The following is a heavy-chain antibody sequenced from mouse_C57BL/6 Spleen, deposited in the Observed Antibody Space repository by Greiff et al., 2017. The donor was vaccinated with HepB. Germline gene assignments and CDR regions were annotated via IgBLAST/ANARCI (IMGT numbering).Heavy chain of an antibody. D-gene: IGHD2-5*01. V-gene: IGHV5-6*01. Sequence: TPDKRLEWVATISSGGSYTYYPDSVKGRFTISRDNAKNTLYLQMSSLKSEDTAMYYCARQGAYYSNYDYAMDYWGQGTSVTVSS. CDR3: ARQGAYYSNYDYAMDY. CDR2: ISSGGSYT. J-gene: IGHJ4*01.